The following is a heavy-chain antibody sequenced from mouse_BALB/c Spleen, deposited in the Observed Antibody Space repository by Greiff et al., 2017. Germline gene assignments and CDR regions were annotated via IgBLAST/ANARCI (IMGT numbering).Heavy chain of an antibody. CDR1: GFTFSSYA. Sequence: EVKVVESGGGLVKPGGSLKLSCAASGFTFSSYAMSWVRQTPEKRLEWVASISSGGSTYYPDSVKGRFTISRDNARNILYLQMSSLRSEDTAMYYCARAFITTPHFDYWGQGTTLTVSS. CDR2: ISSGGST. J-gene: IGHJ2*01. D-gene: IGHD1-1*01. V-gene: IGHV5-6-5*01. CDR3: ARAFITTPHFDY.